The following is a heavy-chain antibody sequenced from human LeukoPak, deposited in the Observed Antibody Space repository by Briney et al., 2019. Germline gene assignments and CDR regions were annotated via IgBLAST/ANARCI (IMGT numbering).Heavy chain of an antibody. Sequence: SETLSLTCTVSGGSISSSSYYWGWIRQPPGKGLEWIGSIYYSGSTYYNPSLKSRVTISVDTSKNQFSLKLSSVTAADTAVYYRARGRDGYNPVDYWGQGTLVTVSS. CDR2: IYYSGST. CDR1: GGSISSSSYY. CDR3: ARGRDGYNPVDY. V-gene: IGHV4-39*07. J-gene: IGHJ4*02. D-gene: IGHD5-24*01.